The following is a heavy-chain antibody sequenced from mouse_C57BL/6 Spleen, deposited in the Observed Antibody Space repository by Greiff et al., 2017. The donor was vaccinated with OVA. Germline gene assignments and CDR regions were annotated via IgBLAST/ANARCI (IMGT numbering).Heavy chain of an antibody. CDR1: GYTFTDYE. CDR2: IDPETGGT. V-gene: IGHV1-15*01. Sequence: VKLMESGAELVRPGASVTLSCKASGYTFTDYEMHWVKQTPVHGLEWIGAIDPETGGTAYNQKFKGKAILTADKSSSTAYMELRSLTSEDSAVYYCTRFCNYVGYAMDYWGQGTSVTVSS. J-gene: IGHJ4*01. CDR3: TRFCNYVGYAMDY. D-gene: IGHD2-1*01.